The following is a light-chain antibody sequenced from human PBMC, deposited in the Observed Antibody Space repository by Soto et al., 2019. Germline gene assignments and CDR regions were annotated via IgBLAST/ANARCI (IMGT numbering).Light chain of an antibody. J-gene: IGLJ1*01. CDR1: SSDVGGYNY. V-gene: IGLV2-14*01. CDR3: SSYTTSTDTPFV. CDR2: EVS. Sequence: QSALTQPASVSGSPGQSITISCTGTSSDVGGYNYVSWYQQHPGKAPKLIIYEVSHRPSGVSNRFSGSKSGNTASLTISGLQAEDEADYYCSSYTTSTDTPFVFGTGTKVTVL.